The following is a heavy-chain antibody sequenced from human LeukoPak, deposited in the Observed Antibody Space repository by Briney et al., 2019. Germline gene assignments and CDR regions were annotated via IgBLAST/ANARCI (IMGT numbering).Heavy chain of an antibody. CDR3: ARRPDYGDSIRSPGAFDI. D-gene: IGHD4-17*01. Sequence: PSETLSLTCTVSGSSISSWYWSWIRQPPGKGLEWIGYIYDSGNTNYNPSLKTRVTISADTSKNRLSLKLSSVTAADTAVYYCARRPDYGDSIRSPGAFDIWGQGTMVTVSS. V-gene: IGHV4-59*12. J-gene: IGHJ3*02. CDR2: IYDSGNT. CDR1: GSSISSWY.